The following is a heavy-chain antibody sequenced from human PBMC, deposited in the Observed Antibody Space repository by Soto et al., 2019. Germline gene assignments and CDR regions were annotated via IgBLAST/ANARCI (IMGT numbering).Heavy chain of an antibody. J-gene: IGHJ5*02. CDR2: IRYKAHGGTT. CDR1: GFSFGDYA. CDR3: TRGRLGDPIWGSYWFDP. V-gene: IGHV3-49*03. Sequence: EVQLVESGGDLVQPGRSLTLCCSASGFSFGDYALSWFRQAPGKGLEWVGFIRYKAHGGTTEYAASVKGRFSMSRDDSRSIAYLQMNSLKTEDTAVYYCTRGRLGDPIWGSYWFDPWGQGILVTVSS. D-gene: IGHD3-16*01.